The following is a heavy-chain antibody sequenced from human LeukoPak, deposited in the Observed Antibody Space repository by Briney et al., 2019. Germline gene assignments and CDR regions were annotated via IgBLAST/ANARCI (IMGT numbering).Heavy chain of an antibody. CDR3: ARGDHNVPAAIREHYYYGMDV. CDR1: GFTFSSYG. V-gene: IGHV3-30*03. Sequence: GGSLRLSCAASGFTFSSYGMHWVRQAPGKGLEWVAVISYDGSNKYYADSVKGRFTISRDNSKNTLYLQMNSLRAEDTAVYYCARGDHNVPAAIREHYYYGMDVWGQGTTVTVSS. D-gene: IGHD2-2*02. J-gene: IGHJ6*02. CDR2: ISYDGSNK.